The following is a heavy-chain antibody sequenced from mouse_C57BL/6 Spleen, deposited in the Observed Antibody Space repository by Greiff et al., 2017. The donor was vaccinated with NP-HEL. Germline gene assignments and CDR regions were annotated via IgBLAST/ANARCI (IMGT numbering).Heavy chain of an antibody. J-gene: IGHJ2*01. CDR1: GYAFTNYL. D-gene: IGHD1-1*01. CDR3: ARSGYYGSRGYFDY. V-gene: IGHV1-54*01. Sequence: VQLQQSGAELVRPGTSVKVSCKASGYAFTNYLIEWVKQRPGQGLEWIGVINPGSGGTNYNEKFKGKATLTADTSSSTAYMQLSSLTSEDSAVYFCARSGYYGSRGYFDYWGQGTTLTVSS. CDR2: INPGSGGT.